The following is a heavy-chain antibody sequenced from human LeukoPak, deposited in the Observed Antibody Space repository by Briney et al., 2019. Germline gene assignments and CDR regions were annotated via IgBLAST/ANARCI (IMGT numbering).Heavy chain of an antibody. Sequence: PGGSLRLSCTVSGFTVSSNSMSWVRQAPGKGLEWVSFIYSDNTHYSDSVKGRFTISRDNSKNTLYLQMNSLRAEDTAVYYCARGRRGYSYGNYYYYYMDVWGKGTTVTVSS. D-gene: IGHD5-18*01. J-gene: IGHJ6*03. V-gene: IGHV3-53*01. CDR1: GFTVSSNS. CDR3: ARGRRGYSYGNYYYYYMDV. CDR2: IYSDNT.